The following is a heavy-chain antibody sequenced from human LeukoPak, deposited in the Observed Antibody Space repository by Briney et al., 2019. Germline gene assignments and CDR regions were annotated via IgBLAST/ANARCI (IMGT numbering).Heavy chain of an antibody. V-gene: IGHV3-30*02. CDR2: IRYDGSNK. D-gene: IGHD3-10*01. CDR1: GFTFSNYA. J-gene: IGHJ4*02. Sequence: GGSLRLTCAASGFTFSNYAMSWVRQAPGKGLEWVAFIRYDGSNKYYADSVKGRCTISRDNSKNTLYLQMNSLRAEDTAVYYCANDHPPYSGSGSCCDYWGQGTLVTVSS. CDR3: ANDHPPYSGSGSCCDY.